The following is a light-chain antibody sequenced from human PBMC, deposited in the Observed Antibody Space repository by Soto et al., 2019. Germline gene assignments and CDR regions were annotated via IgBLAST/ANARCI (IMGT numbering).Light chain of an antibody. CDR3: HQYGCAHPAT. CDR1: QSVSSNY. J-gene: IGKJ5*01. V-gene: IGKV3D-20*01. CDR2: DAS. Sequence: EIVLTQSPATLSLSPGERATFSCGASQSVSSNYLAWYQQKPGLAPRLLMYDASFRATGIPDRFSGSGSGTDFTLTISRLEPEDFAVYYCHQYGCAHPATFGQGTRLEIK.